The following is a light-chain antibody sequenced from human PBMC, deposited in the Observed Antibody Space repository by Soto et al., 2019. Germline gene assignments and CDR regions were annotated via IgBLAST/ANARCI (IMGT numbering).Light chain of an antibody. J-gene: IGLJ1*01. V-gene: IGLV2-14*01. CDR1: SSDIGGYNY. CDR3: RLYTSGSSYV. CDR2: DVI. Sequence: QSALTQPASVSGSPGQSITISCTGTSSDIGGYNYVSWYQQHPGKAPKLMIYDVIIRPSGVSSRFSGSKSGNTASLTISGLQTEDEADYYCRLYTSGSSYVFGTGTKLTVL.